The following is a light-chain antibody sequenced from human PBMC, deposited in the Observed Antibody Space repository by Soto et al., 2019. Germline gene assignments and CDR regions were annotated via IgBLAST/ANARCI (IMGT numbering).Light chain of an antibody. V-gene: IGKV1-39*01. CDR3: QQSYSTPTWT. CDR2: GAF. Sequence: DIQMTQSPSSLSASVGDRVTITCRASQSISNYLNWYQQKPGKDPKLLIYGAFSLQSGVPSRFSGGGSGTDFTLAISSLQPEDFATYYCQQSYSTPTWTFGQGTKVEIK. CDR1: QSISNY. J-gene: IGKJ1*01.